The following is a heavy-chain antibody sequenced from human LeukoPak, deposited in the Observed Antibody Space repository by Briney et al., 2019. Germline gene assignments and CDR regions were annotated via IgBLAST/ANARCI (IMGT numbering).Heavy chain of an antibody. Sequence: SETLSLTCTVSGGSISSGDYYWSWIRQPPGKGLEWIGYIYYSGSTYYNPSLMSRVTISVDTSKNQFSLKLSSVTAANTAVYYCAREVPKSGLPPHAFDIWGQGTMVTVSS. V-gene: IGHV4-30-4*01. CDR1: GGSISSGDYY. J-gene: IGHJ3*02. D-gene: IGHD5-18*01. CDR2: IYYSGST. CDR3: AREVPKSGLPPHAFDI.